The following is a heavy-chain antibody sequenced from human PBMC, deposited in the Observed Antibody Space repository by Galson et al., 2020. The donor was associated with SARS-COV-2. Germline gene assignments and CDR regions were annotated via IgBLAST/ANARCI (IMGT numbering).Heavy chain of an antibody. D-gene: IGHD5-12*01. Sequence: GESLKISCQASGYTFTGYYMHWVRQATGHGLEWMGWLNPNSGGPNYAQKFQAWVTMTRDTSISTAYMELSRLRADDTAVYYCARADQKVDIVATGLYYYGMDVWGQGTTVTVSS. J-gene: IGHJ6*02. CDR2: LNPNSGGP. CDR1: GYTFTGYY. V-gene: IGHV1-2*04. CDR3: ARADQKVDIVATGLYYYGMDV.